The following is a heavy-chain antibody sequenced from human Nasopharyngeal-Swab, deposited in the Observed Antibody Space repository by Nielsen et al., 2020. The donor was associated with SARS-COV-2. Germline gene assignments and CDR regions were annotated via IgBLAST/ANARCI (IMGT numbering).Heavy chain of an antibody. CDR3: ARAQQLDNWFDP. D-gene: IGHD6-13*01. V-gene: IGHV3-23*01. CDR2: ISGSGGST. CDR1: GFTFSSYA. J-gene: IGHJ5*02. Sequence: GESLKISCAASGFTFSSYAMSWVRQAPGKGLEWVSAISGSGGSTYYADSVKGRFTISRDNSKNTLYLQMNSLRAEDTAVYYCARAQQLDNWFDPWGQGTLVTVSS.